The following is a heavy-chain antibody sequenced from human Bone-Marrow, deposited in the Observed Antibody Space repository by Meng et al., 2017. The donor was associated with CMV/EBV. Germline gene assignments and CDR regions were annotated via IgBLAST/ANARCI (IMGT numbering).Heavy chain of an antibody. CDR2: IDYSGST. CDR1: GCSISSYY. V-gene: IGHV4-59*01. CDR3: ARMAPTEWLYEGVNAFDI. J-gene: IGHJ3*02. D-gene: IGHD3-3*01. Sequence: SETLSLTCTVSGCSISSYYWSWIRQPPGKGLEWIGYIDYSGSTNYNPSLKSRVTMSVDTSKNQFSLKLSSVTAADTAVYYCARMAPTEWLYEGVNAFDIWGQGTMVTVSS.